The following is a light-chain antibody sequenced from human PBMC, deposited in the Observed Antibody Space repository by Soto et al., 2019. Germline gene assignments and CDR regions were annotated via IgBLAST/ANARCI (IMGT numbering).Light chain of an antibody. J-gene: IGKJ3*01. V-gene: IGKV3-20*01. Sequence: EIVLTQSPGTLSLSPGERATLACRASQTVSNNYLAWYQQKPGQAPRLLIYGASNRAIGIPDRFSGSGSGTDFTLTISRLEPEDFAVYYCQHYGSLPHFTFGPGTKVDIK. CDR2: GAS. CDR1: QTVSNNY. CDR3: QHYGSLPHFT.